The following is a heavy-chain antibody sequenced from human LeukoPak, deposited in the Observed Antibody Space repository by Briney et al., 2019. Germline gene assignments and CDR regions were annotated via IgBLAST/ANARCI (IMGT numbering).Heavy chain of an antibody. Sequence: SETLSLTCTVSGGSISSRSDYWGWIRQTPGKGLEWIGNLDSSGSTYYNPSLKSRVTISVGTSKNQFFLNLTSLTAADTAIYFCSRSHDYGGLYFYYYMDVWGKGTTVTVSS. J-gene: IGHJ6*03. CDR3: SRSHDYGGLYFYYYMDV. D-gene: IGHD4-23*01. CDR1: GGSISSRSDY. CDR2: LDSSGST. V-gene: IGHV4-39*01.